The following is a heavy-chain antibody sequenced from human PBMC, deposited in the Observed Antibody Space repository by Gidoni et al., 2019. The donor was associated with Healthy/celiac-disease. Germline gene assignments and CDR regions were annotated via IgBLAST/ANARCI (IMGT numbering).Heavy chain of an antibody. Sequence: QVQLQQWGAGLLKPSETLSLTCAVYGGSFSGYYWSWIRQPPGKGLEWIGEINHSGSTNYNPSLKSRVTISVDTSKNQFSLKLSSVTAADTAVYYCARGGDTVTTVIDYWGQGTLVTVSS. CDR2: INHSGST. D-gene: IGHD4-17*01. CDR1: GGSFSGYY. CDR3: ARGGDTVTTVIDY. J-gene: IGHJ4*02. V-gene: IGHV4-34*01.